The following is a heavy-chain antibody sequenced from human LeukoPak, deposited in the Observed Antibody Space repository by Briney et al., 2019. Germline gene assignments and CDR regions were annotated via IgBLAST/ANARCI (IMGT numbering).Heavy chain of an antibody. D-gene: IGHD6-13*01. CDR2: LYWDDDK. CDR3: AHSPYSSSWYGGIHNWFDP. CDR1: GFSLSTSGVG. J-gene: IGHJ5*02. Sequence: SGPTLVKPTQTLTLTCTFSGFSLSTSGVGVGWIRQPPGKALEWLALLYWDDDKRYSPSLKSRLTITKDTSKNQLVLTRTNMDPVDTATYYCAHSPYSSSWYGGIHNWFDPWGQETLVTVSS. V-gene: IGHV2-5*02.